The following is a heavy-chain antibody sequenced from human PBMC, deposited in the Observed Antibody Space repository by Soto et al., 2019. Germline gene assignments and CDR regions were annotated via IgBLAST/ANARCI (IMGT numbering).Heavy chain of an antibody. CDR3: AREGYNYACDY. J-gene: IGHJ4*02. CDR2: IWHDGSNK. D-gene: IGHD1-1*01. Sequence: QVQLVESGGGVVQPGRSLRLSCAASGFTFSSHVMHWVRQAPGKGLEWVAAIWHDGSNKYHADSVKGRFTIPRDNSKNTLYLQMSSLRAEDTAVYYCAREGYNYACDYWGQGNLVTVSS. V-gene: IGHV3-33*01. CDR1: GFTFSSHV.